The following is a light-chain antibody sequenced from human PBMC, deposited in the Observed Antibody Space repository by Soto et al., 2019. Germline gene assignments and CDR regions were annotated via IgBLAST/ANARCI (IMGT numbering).Light chain of an antibody. CDR3: HQSGTSPPVA. CDR2: GAS. CDR1: HSVGSRL. V-gene: IGKV3-20*01. J-gene: IGKJ4*01. Sequence: IVLMKSSGTLCLSKGGRATLSCRASHSVGSRLLAWYQQKPGQAPRLLIYGASNRATGLPDRFSGSGSGTDFTHTISRLEPKDVAVYYCHQSGTSPPVAFGGGTKVDIK.